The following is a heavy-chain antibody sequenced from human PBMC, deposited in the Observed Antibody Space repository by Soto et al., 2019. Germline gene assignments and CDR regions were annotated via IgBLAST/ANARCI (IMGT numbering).Heavy chain of an antibody. D-gene: IGHD3-3*01. Sequence: PGGSLRLSCAASGLIVGDNYMSWVRQAPGKGLEWVSVLYKDGRTYYTDSVKGRFTISRDNSKNTLYLQMNSLRAEDTAVYYCASISQHYDFWSGYPTYFDYWGQGTLVTVSS. CDR1: GLIVGDNY. CDR3: ASISQHYDFWSGYPTYFDY. CDR2: LYKDGRT. J-gene: IGHJ4*02. V-gene: IGHV3-66*01.